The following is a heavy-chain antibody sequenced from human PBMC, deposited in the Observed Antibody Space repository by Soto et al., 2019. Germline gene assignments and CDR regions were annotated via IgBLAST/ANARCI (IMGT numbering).Heavy chain of an antibody. Sequence: QVQLVQSGAEVKTPGASVKVSCKASGYTFSNYGISWVRQGPGQGLEWMGWISGYNGNTHYEEKVQDRIKMTTHTSTSTTYLELRSLISDDTAVYFCARDPGFGFGYSYAFAMDDWGQGTTVTVSS. CDR3: ARDPGFGFGYSYAFAMDD. CDR1: GYTFSNYG. D-gene: IGHD5-18*01. V-gene: IGHV1-18*01. CDR2: ISGYNGNT. J-gene: IGHJ6*02.